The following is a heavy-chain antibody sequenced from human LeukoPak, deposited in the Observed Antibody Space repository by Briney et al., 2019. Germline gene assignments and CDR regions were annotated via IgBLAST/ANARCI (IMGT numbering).Heavy chain of an antibody. Sequence: GGSLRLSCAASGFTFSSYAMSWVRQAPGKGLERVSAISGSGGSTYYADSVKGRFTISRDNSKNTLYLQMNSLRAEDTAVYYCAKWTMVRGVLDYWGQGTLVTVSS. CDR3: AKWTMVRGVLDY. CDR1: GFTFSSYA. CDR2: ISGSGGST. V-gene: IGHV3-23*01. D-gene: IGHD3-10*01. J-gene: IGHJ4*02.